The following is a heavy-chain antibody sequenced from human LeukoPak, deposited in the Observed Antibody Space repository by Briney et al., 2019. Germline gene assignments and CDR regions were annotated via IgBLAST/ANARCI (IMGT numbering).Heavy chain of an antibody. CDR2: IYYTEST. D-gene: IGHD5/OR15-5a*01. Sequence: SETLSLTCTVSGGSFRSYYWSWIRQSPGKGLEWLAYIYYTESTNLNPSLKSRLTISVDTSKNQFSLRLSSVTAADTAIYYCARRMTVSATNWFDPWGQGTLVTVSS. J-gene: IGHJ5*02. V-gene: IGHV4-59*01. CDR3: ARRMTVSATNWFDP. CDR1: GGSFRSYY.